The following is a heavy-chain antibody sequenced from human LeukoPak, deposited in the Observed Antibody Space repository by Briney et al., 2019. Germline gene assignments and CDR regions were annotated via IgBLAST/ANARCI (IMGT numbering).Heavy chain of an antibody. J-gene: IGHJ4*01. D-gene: IGHD3-10*01. Sequence: PSETLSLTGTVSGDSISSTSYYWDWIRQPPGKGLEWIGSIYNSGTTYYNPSLKSRVTISVDTSKNQFSLKVSSVTAADTAVYYCASRVYGLGSFNYWGQGTLVTVSS. CDR2: IYNSGTT. CDR1: GDSISSTSYY. CDR3: ASRVYGLGSFNY. V-gene: IGHV4-39*01.